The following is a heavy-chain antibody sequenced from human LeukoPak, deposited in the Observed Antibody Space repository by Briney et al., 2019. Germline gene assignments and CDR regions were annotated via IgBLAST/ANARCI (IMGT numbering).Heavy chain of an antibody. CDR1: GGSISGYY. V-gene: IGHV4-59*01. CDR3: AREGSGWHPPDY. Sequence: SETLSLTCTVSGGSISGYYWSWIRQPPGKGLEWIGYVYYTGSTNYNPSLKSRVTISVDTSKNQFSLKLSSVTAADTAMYYCAREGSGWHPPDYWGQGTLVTVSS. CDR2: VYYTGST. D-gene: IGHD6-19*01. J-gene: IGHJ4*02.